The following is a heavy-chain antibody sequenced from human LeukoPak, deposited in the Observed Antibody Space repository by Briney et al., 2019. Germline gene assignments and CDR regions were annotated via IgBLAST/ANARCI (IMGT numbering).Heavy chain of an antibody. CDR2: IDGGGDGT. V-gene: IGHV3-23*01. Sequence: GGSLRLSCTGSGFTFYNYAMNWVRQSPGKGLEWVSGIDGGGDGTYIADSVKGRSTLSRDNSKNSLYLQMNRLRADDTAVYYCAKDVRGYRRPLDYWGQGTQVTVTS. CDR1: GFTFYNYA. D-gene: IGHD5-18*01. CDR3: AKDVRGYRRPLDY. J-gene: IGHJ4*02.